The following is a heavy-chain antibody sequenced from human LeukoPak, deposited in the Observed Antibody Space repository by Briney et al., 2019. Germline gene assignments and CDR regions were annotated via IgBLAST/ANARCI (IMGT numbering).Heavy chain of an antibody. CDR1: GFTLRSYT. J-gene: IGHJ4*02. CDR3: AKDFDRFDSQGYYFDY. Sequence: GGSLRLSCAASGFTLRSYTVAWVRPAPGKSLEWGSSVSGRSSFTYYADSVTVRFTISRDNSKDTLYLQMNSLRPEDTAIYFCAKDFDRFDSQGYYFDYWGQGTLVTVSS. CDR2: VSGRSSFT. D-gene: IGHD3-9*01. V-gene: IGHV3-23*01.